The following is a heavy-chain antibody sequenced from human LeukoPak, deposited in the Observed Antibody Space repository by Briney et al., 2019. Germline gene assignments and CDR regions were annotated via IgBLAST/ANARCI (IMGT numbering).Heavy chain of an antibody. V-gene: IGHV3-30*02. CDR2: IRNDGSNK. CDR1: GFTFSSYG. D-gene: IGHD7-27*01. Sequence: GGSLRLSCAASGFTFSSYGMHWVRQAPGKGLEWVAFIRNDGSNKYYADFVTGRFTISRDNSKNTLYLQMNSLRAEDTAVYYCAKDRRTGEADYWGQGTLVTVSS. J-gene: IGHJ4*02. CDR3: AKDRRTGEADY.